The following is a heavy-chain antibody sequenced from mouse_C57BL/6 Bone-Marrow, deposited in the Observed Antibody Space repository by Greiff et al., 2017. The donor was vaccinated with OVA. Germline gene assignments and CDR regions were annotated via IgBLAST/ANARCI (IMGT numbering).Heavy chain of an antibody. CDR2: INPNNGGT. Sequence: VQLKESGPELVKPGASVKIPCKASGYTFTDYNMDWVKQSHGKSLEWIGDINPNNGGTIYNQKFKGKATLTVDKSSSTAYMELRSLTSEDTAVYYCAREVPYYYAMDYWGQGTSVTVSS. J-gene: IGHJ4*01. CDR1: GYTFTDYN. CDR3: AREVPYYYAMDY. V-gene: IGHV1-18*01.